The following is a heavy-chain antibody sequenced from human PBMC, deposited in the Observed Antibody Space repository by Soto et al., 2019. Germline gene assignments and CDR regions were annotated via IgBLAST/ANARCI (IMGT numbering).Heavy chain of an antibody. V-gene: IGHV1-8*01. CDR1: GYTFTSYD. Sequence: QVQLVQSGAEVKKPGASVKVSCKASGYTFTSYDINWVRQATGQGLESMGWMNPNSGNTAYAQKCQGRVTMTRNTSISPAYMELSSLSSVDPAVYYCARGNEYGGNFDYWGQGTLVTVSS. J-gene: IGHJ4*02. D-gene: IGHD2-15*01. CDR3: ARGNEYGGNFDY. CDR2: MNPNSGNT.